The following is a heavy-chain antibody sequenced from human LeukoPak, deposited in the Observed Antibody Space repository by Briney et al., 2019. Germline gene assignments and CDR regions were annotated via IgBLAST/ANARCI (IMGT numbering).Heavy chain of an antibody. D-gene: IGHD3-10*01. J-gene: IGHJ4*02. CDR3: ARETYGSGSYYPLFDY. Sequence: ASVKVSCKASVYTFTSYDINWVRQATGQGLEWMGWMNPNSGNTGYAQKFQGRVTMTTNTSITTAYMELSSLSSEDTAVYYCARETYGSGSYYPLFDYWGQGTLVTVSS. CDR2: MNPNSGNT. V-gene: IGHV1-8*01. CDR1: VYTFTSYD.